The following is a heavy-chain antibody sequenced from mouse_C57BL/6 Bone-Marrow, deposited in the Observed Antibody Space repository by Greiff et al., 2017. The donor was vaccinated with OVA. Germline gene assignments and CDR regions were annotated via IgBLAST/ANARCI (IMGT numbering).Heavy chain of an antibody. V-gene: IGHV14-1*01. Sequence: EVQLQQPGAELVKPGASVKLSCKASGFNIKDYYMHWVKQRPEQGLEWIGRIDPEDGDTEYAPKFQGKATMTADTSSNTAYLQLSSLTSEDTAVYYCTTGDGYHWYFDVWGTGTTVTVSS. CDR2: IDPEDGDT. D-gene: IGHD2-3*01. J-gene: IGHJ1*03. CDR1: GFNIKDYY. CDR3: TTGDGYHWYFDV.